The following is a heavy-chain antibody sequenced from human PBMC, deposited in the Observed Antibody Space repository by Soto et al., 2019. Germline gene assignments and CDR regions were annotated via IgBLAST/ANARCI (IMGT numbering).Heavy chain of an antibody. J-gene: IGHJ3*02. D-gene: IGHD2-15*01. CDR2: IYNSGNT. V-gene: IGHV4-30-2*01. Sequence: QLQLQESGSGLVKPSQTLSLTCTVSGGSINSDGYSWSWIRQPPGKGLEWIGYIYNSGNTYYNPSLKSRVTISIDRSKNQFSLKLSSVTAADTAVYYCAKGRYCSGGICYGDAFDIWGQGTMDTVSS. CDR3: AKGRYCSGGICYGDAFDI. CDR1: GGSINSDGYS.